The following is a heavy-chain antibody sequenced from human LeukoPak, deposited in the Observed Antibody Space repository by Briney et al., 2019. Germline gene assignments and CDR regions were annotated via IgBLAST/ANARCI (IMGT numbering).Heavy chain of an antibody. J-gene: IGHJ3*02. CDR3: ARDLPTYYYDSSGYCDAFDI. CDR1: GGSISSYY. CDR2: IYTSGTI. Sequence: SETLSLTCTVSGGSISSYYWSWIRQPAGTALEWIGRIYTSGTITYNPPLKSRVTISVDTSKNQFSLKLSSVTAADTAVYYCARDLPTYYYDSSGYCDAFDIWGQGTMVTVSS. D-gene: IGHD3-22*01. V-gene: IGHV4-4*07.